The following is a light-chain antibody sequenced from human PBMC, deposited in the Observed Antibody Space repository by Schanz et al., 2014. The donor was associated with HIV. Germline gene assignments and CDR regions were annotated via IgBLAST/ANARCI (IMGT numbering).Light chain of an antibody. J-gene: IGLJ3*02. CDR2: GYS. V-gene: IGLV1-40*01. CDR1: SSNIGTGYD. CDR3: QSFDGSLGGVL. Sequence: QLVLAQPLSVSGAPGQRVTISCTGSSSNIGTGYDVHWYQVLPGIAPKLLIFGYSNRPSGVPDRFSGSKSDSSASLTITGLQPEDEADYYCQSFDGSLGGVLFGGGTKLTVL.